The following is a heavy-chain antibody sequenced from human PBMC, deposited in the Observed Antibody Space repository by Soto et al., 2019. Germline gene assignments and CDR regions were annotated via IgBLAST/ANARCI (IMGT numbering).Heavy chain of an antibody. CDR1: GFTFSSYA. J-gene: IGHJ3*02. CDR3: ATKRATGTRWYYYDSSGYDAFDI. D-gene: IGHD3-22*01. CDR2: ISGSGGST. V-gene: IGHV3-23*01. Sequence: EVQLLESGGGLVQPGGSLRLSCAASGFTFSSYAMSWVRQAPGKGLEWVSAISGSGGSTYYADSVKGRFTISRDNSKNTLHLQMNSLRAEDTAVYYCATKRATGTRWYYYDSSGYDAFDIWGQGTMVTVSS.